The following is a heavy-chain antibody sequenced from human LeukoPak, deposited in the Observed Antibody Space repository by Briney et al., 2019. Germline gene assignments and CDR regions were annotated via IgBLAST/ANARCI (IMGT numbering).Heavy chain of an antibody. J-gene: IGHJ4*02. Sequence: GGSLRLSCAASEFTFSSYEMKWVRQAPGKGLEWVSYISSSGSTIYYADSVKGRFTISRDNAKNSLYLQMNSLRAEDTAVYYCARVLEAAAFDNWGQGTLVTVSS. CDR2: ISSSGSTI. CDR1: EFTFSSYE. V-gene: IGHV3-48*03. D-gene: IGHD6-13*01. CDR3: ARVLEAAAFDN.